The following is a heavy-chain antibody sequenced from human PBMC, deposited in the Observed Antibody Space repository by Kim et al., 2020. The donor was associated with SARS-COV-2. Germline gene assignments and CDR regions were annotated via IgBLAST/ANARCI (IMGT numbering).Heavy chain of an antibody. CDR3: ARDLGDRSSWLDAFDI. Sequence: SETLSLTCTVSGGSVSSGSYYWSWIRQPPGKGLEWIGYIYYSGSTNYNPSLKSRVTISVDTSKNQFSLKLSSVTAADTAVYYCARDLGDRSSWLDAFDI. CDR1: GGSVSSGSYY. V-gene: IGHV4-61*01. CDR2: IYYSGST. J-gene: IGHJ3*02. D-gene: IGHD6-13*01.